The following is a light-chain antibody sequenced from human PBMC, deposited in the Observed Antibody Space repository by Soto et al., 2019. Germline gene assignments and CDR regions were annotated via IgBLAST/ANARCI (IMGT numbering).Light chain of an antibody. J-gene: IGKJ1*01. CDR2: GAS. Sequence: EIMMTQSPATLSVSPGERATLSCRASQSVSSNLALYQQKAGEAPWLLYAGASSRAGGIPGRCGGGGSGTEFTLTISILQAEVFTVYCCQRYNNCRTFGQGTKVDI. CDR3: QRYNNCRT. CDR1: QSVSSN. V-gene: IGKV3-15*01.